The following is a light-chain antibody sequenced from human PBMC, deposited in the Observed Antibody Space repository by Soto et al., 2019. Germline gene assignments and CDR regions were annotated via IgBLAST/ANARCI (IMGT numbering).Light chain of an antibody. CDR3: QHYGSSRWT. Sequence: EIVLTQSPGTLSLSPGERATLACRASQSVSRTYLAWYQQKPGQAPRLLLYGASSRATGIPDRFSGSGSGTDFTLTISRLEPEDFAVYYCQHYGSSRWTFGQGTRVDI. J-gene: IGKJ1*01. V-gene: IGKV3-20*01. CDR1: QSVSRTY. CDR2: GAS.